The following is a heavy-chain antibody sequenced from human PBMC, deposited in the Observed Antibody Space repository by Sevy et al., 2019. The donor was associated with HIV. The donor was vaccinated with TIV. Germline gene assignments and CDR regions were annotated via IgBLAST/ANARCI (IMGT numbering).Heavy chain of an antibody. Sequence: GGSLRLSCAASRFTFSNYAMHWVRQTPGKGLEWVAVISYDGSDKYYADSVKGRFTISRDNSNNTVYLQMNSLRLEDTALYYCARVRTDYSSSWHVWDYWGQRTLVTVSS. CDR2: ISYDGSDK. CDR1: RFTFSNYA. V-gene: IGHV3-30-3*01. CDR3: ARVRTDYSSSWHVWDY. J-gene: IGHJ4*02. D-gene: IGHD6-13*01.